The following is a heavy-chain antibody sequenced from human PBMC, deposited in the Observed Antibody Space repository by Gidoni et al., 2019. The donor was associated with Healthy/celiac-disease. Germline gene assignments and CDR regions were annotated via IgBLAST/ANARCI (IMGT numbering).Heavy chain of an antibody. J-gene: IGHJ4*02. CDR1: GFPFSSYG. CDR3: ARDYYYDSSGPADY. CDR2: IWYDGSNK. V-gene: IGHV3-33*01. Sequence: QVQLVESGGGVVQPGRSLRLSCAASGFPFSSYGMHWVRQAPGKGLEWVAVIWYDGSNKYYADSVKGRFTISRDNSKNTLYLQMNSLRAEDTAVYYCARDYYYDSSGPADYWGQGTLVTVSS. D-gene: IGHD3-22*01.